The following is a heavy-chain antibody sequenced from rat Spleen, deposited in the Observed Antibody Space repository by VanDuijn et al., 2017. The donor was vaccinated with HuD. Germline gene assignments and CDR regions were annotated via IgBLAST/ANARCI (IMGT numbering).Heavy chain of an antibody. J-gene: IGHJ4*01. V-gene: IGHV5-25*01. D-gene: IGHD1-2*01. Sequence: EVQLVESGGGLVQPGRSMKLSCVVSGFTFSNYYMAWVRQAPTKGLEWVASITTGGGNTYYRDSVKGRFTISRDNAKSTLYLQMDSLRSEDTATYYCARRFKDYSSYIYGVMDAWGQGASVTVSS. CDR3: ARRFKDYSSYIYGVMDA. CDR1: GFTFSNYY. CDR2: ITTGGGNT.